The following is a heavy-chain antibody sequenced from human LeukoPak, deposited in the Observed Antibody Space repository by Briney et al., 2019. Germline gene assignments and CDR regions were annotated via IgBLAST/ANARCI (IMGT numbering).Heavy chain of an antibody. D-gene: IGHD3-10*01. CDR1: GFTFSNAW. V-gene: IGHV3-15*01. J-gene: IGHJ4*02. CDR2: IKSKTDGGTT. Sequence: SGGSLRLSCAASGFTFSNAWMSWVRQAPGKGLEWVGRIKSKTDGGTTDYAAPVKGRFTISRDDSKNTLYLQMNSLRAEDTAVYYCARLAEGGFGEPFDHWGQGTLVTVSS. CDR3: ARLAEGGFGEPFDH.